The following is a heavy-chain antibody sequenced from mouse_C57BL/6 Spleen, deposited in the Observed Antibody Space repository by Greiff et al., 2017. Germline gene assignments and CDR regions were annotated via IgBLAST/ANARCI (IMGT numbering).Heavy chain of an antibody. Sequence: QVQLQQPGAELVRPGSSVKLSCKASGYTFTSYWMHWVKQRPIQGLEWIGNIDTSDSETHYNQKFKDKATLTVDKSSSTAYMQLSSLTSEDSAVYYCARGNYDYDYYAMDYWGQGTSVTVSS. CDR1: GYTFTSYW. CDR2: IDTSDSET. D-gene: IGHD2-4*01. V-gene: IGHV1-52*01. J-gene: IGHJ4*01. CDR3: ARGNYDYDYYAMDY.